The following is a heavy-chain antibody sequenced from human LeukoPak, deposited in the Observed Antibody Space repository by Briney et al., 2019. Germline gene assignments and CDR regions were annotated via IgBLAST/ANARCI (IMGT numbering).Heavy chain of an antibody. Sequence: GGSLRLSCAASGLTLSGHNMNWVRQAPGKGLEWISFVSISSGTIYYADSVNGRFRISGDNAKSSLDLEMNSLRAEDTAVYYCARAMSTFGGVRNYFDSWGQGTLVTVSS. CDR1: GLTLSGHN. CDR3: ARAMSTFGGVRNYFDS. J-gene: IGHJ4*02. V-gene: IGHV3-48*04. D-gene: IGHD3-16*01. CDR2: VSISSGTI.